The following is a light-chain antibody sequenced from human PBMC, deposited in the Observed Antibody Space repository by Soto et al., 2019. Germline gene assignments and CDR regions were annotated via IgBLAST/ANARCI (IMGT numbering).Light chain of an antibody. CDR2: KAS. V-gene: IGKV1-5*03. CDR3: QQYGDYSFT. CDR1: EKITMW. J-gene: IGKJ3*01. Sequence: DIQMTQSPSTVSASVGDRVTITCRATEKITMWLAWYQQRPGKAPKLLISKASNLESGVPSRFGGSGSGTDFTLTISSLQPEDLATYYCQQYGDYSFTFGPGTKVDIK.